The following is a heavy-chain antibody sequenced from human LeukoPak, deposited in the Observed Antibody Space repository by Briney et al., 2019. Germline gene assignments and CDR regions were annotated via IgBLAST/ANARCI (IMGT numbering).Heavy chain of an antibody. CDR1: GFTFSSYW. Sequence: GGSLRLSCAASGFTFSSYWMSWVRQAPGKGLEWVANIKQDGSEKYYVDSVKGRFTISRDNAKNSLYLQMNSLRAEDTAVYYCARVKEGYDDYGASYYFDYWGQGTLVTVSS. D-gene: IGHD4-17*01. V-gene: IGHV3-7*03. J-gene: IGHJ4*02. CDR3: ARVKEGYDDYGASYYFDY. CDR2: IKQDGSEK.